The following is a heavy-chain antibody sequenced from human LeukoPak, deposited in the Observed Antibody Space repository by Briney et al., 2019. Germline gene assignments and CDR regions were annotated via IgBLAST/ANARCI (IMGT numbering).Heavy chain of an antibody. J-gene: IGHJ4*02. Sequence: PSETLSLTCGVSGGSVINTNWWTWVRRPPGKGLEWIGEVHLDGRTNYNPSLESRLTMSVDVSENQVSLKLTSMTAADTAVYYCAREGGFYRPLDYSGQGTLVTVSS. CDR3: AREGGFYRPLDY. V-gene: IGHV4-4*02. CDR2: VHLDGRT. CDR1: GGSVINTNW. D-gene: IGHD3-3*01.